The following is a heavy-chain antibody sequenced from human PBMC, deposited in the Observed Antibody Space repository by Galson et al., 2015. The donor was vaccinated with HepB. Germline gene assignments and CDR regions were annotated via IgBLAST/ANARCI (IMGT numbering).Heavy chain of an antibody. CDR1: GYTFTSYG. J-gene: IGHJ6*03. D-gene: IGHD3-3*01. Sequence: SVKVSCKASGYTFTSYGISWVRQAPGQGLEWMGWISAYNGNTNYAQKLQGRGTMTTDTSTSTAYMELRSLRSDDTAVYYCARGVQYWDFWSGSIYHTWDYYYYMDVWGKGTTVTVSS. CDR3: ARGVQYWDFWSGSIYHTWDYYYYMDV. CDR2: ISAYNGNT. V-gene: IGHV1-18*01.